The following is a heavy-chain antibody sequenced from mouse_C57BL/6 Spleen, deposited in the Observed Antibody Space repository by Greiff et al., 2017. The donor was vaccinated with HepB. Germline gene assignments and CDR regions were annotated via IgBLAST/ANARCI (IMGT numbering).Heavy chain of an antibody. CDR3: AREENYSNYAAY. J-gene: IGHJ3*01. CDR2: INPGSGGT. Sequence: VKLQQSGAELVRPGTSVKVSCKASGYAFTNYLIEWVKQRPGQGLEWIGVINPGSGGTNYNEKFKGKATLTADKSSSTAYMQLSSLTSEDSAVYFCAREENYSNYAAYWGQGTLVTVSA. V-gene: IGHV1-54*01. CDR1: GYAFTNYL. D-gene: IGHD2-5*01.